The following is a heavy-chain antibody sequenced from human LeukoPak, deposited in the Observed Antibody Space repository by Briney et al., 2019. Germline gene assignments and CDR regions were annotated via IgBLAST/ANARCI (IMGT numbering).Heavy chain of an antibody. V-gene: IGHV4-34*01. CDR2: INHSGST. Sequence: SETLSLTCAVYGGSFSGYYWSWIRQPPGKGLEWIGEINHSGSTNYNPSLKSRVTISVDTSKNQFSLKLSSVTAADTAVYYCARGLPNDYWGQGTRVTVSS. CDR3: ARGLPNDY. CDR1: GGSFSGYY. J-gene: IGHJ4*02.